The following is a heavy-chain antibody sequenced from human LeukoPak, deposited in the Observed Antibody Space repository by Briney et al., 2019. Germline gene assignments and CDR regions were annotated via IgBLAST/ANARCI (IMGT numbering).Heavy chain of an antibody. Sequence: PSETLSLTCAVHGGSFSAYYWSWIRQSPEKGLEWIGEINHSGSTNYNPSLKSRVTISVDKSKNQFSLKLSSVTAADTAVYYCARDKWELLWGSAFDIWGQGTMVTVSS. CDR3: ARDKWELLWGSAFDI. J-gene: IGHJ3*02. V-gene: IGHV4-34*01. CDR2: INHSGST. D-gene: IGHD1-26*01. CDR1: GGSFSAYY.